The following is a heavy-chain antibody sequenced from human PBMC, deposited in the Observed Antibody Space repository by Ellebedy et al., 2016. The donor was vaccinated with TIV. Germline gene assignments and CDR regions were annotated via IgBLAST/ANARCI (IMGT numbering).Heavy chain of an antibody. CDR1: GFTFSTYG. J-gene: IGHJ4*02. Sequence: GESLKISCAASGFTFSTYGMHWVRQAPGKGLEWVAVVSYAGNNKYYADSVKGRFTISRDNSKNTLYLQMNSLRAEDTAVYYCAKDAREKAKISWEHDSWGQGTLVTVSS. CDR3: AKDAREKAKISWEHDS. CDR2: VSYAGNNK. D-gene: IGHD5-24*01. V-gene: IGHV3-30*18.